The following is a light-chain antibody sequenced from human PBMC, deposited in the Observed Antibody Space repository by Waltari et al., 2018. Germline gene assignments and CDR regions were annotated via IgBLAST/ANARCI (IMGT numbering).Light chain of an antibody. CDR1: QGINKY. CDR2: AAS. V-gene: IGKV1-27*01. CDR3: QKYSSAPLT. J-gene: IGKJ4*01. Sequence: DIQMTQSPSSLSASIGDRVTITCRASQGINKYLAWYQQKSGKVPQLPIYAASTLQSGVPSRFSGSGFGTDFTLTISSLQPEDVATYYCQKYSSAPLTFGGGTKLEIK.